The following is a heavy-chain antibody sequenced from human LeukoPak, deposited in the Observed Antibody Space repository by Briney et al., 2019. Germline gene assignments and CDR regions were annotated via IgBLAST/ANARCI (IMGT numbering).Heavy chain of an antibody. V-gene: IGHV3-23*01. CDR2: ISGSGGST. CDR3: AKEIYGDSTGGRFQH. CDR1: GFTFSSYG. J-gene: IGHJ1*01. D-gene: IGHD4-17*01. Sequence: GGSLRLSCAASGFTFSSYGMHWVRQAPGKGLEWVAVISGSGGSTYYADSVKGRFTISRDNSKNTLYLQMNGLRAEDTAVYYCAKEIYGDSTGGRFQHWGRGTLVTVSS.